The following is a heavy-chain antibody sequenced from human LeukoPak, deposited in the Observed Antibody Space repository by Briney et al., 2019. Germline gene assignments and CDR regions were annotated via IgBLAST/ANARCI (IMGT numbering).Heavy chain of an antibody. CDR2: VKQDGSEK. V-gene: IGHV3-7*01. Sequence: PGGSLRLSCAASGFTFSSYWMSWVRQAPGKGLEWVANVKQDGSEKYYVDSVKGRFTISRDNAKNSLYLQMNSLRAEDTAVYYCAKSLYGSGSYYNWFDPWGQGTLVTVSS. D-gene: IGHD3-10*01. CDR1: GFTFSSYW. J-gene: IGHJ5*02. CDR3: AKSLYGSGSYYNWFDP.